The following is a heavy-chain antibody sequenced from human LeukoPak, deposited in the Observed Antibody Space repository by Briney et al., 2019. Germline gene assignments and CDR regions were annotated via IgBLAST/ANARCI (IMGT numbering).Heavy chain of an antibody. J-gene: IGHJ4*02. D-gene: IGHD6-6*01. Sequence: PSETLSLTCTVSGGSVSSGSYYWSWIRQPPGKGLEWIGYIYYSGSTNYNPSLKSRVTISVGTSKKQFSLKLSSVTAADTAVYYCARGPSNVGTARPKYFDYWGQGTLVTVSS. CDR3: ARGPSNVGTARPKYFDY. V-gene: IGHV4-61*01. CDR2: IYYSGST. CDR1: GGSVSSGSYY.